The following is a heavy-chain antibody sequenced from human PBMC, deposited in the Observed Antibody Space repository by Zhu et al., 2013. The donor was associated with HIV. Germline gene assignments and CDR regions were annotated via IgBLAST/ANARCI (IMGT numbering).Heavy chain of an antibody. V-gene: IGHV1-2*02. CDR2: INPNSGGT. D-gene: IGHD5-18*01. Sequence: QVQLVQSGAEVKKPGASVKVSCKASGYTFTGYYMHWVRQAPGQGLEWMGWINPNSGGTNYAQKFQGRVTMTRDTSISTAYMELSRLRSDDTAVYYCARDPGARSLGYSYGTNYFDYWARNPGHRLL. CDR3: ARDPGARSLGYSYGTNYFDY. CDR1: GYTFTGYY. J-gene: IGHJ4*01.